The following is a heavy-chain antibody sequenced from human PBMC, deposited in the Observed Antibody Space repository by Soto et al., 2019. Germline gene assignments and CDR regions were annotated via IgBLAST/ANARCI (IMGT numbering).Heavy chain of an antibody. CDR3: VKGYWKGDV. V-gene: IGHV3-23*01. D-gene: IGHD1-1*01. Sequence: EVQLLESGGGLVQPGGSLRLSCAASGFTFSTYAMNWVRQAPGNGLEWVSAISGSGGSIHYADSVKGRFTISRDNSKNPLDLQMNSLRGEATAVYHCVKGYWKGDVWGQGTTVTVSS. CDR1: GFTFSTYA. J-gene: IGHJ6*02. CDR2: ISGSGGSI.